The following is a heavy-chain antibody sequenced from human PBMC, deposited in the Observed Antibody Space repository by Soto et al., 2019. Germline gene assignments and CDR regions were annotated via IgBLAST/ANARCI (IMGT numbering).Heavy chain of an antibody. Sequence: PGGSLRVSCTASGFAFSSYAMNWVRQSPGKGLEWVSGIVDTGGRTFYADSVKGRFTISRDNAKNTLYLEMNSLRAEDTAIYYCAPVPAASSYYNTDVWGQGTTVTVSS. CDR3: APVPAASSYYNTDV. CDR2: IVDTGGRT. V-gene: IGHV3-23*01. CDR1: GFAFSSYA. J-gene: IGHJ6*02. D-gene: IGHD2-2*01.